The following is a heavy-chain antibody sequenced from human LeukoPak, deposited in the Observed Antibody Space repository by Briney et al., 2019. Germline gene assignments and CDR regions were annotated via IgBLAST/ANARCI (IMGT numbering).Heavy chain of an antibody. D-gene: IGHD5-18*01. J-gene: IGHJ4*02. CDR1: GYTFTGYY. CDR2: INPNSGGT. V-gene: IGHV1-2*02. CDR3: ARVPASARGYSYAQPQPPFDY. Sequence: ASVKASCKASGYTFTGYYMHWVRQAPGQGLEWMGWINPNSGGTNYAQKFQGRVTMTRDTSISTAYMELSRLRSDDTAVYYCARVPASARGYSYAQPQPPFDYWGQGTLVTVSS.